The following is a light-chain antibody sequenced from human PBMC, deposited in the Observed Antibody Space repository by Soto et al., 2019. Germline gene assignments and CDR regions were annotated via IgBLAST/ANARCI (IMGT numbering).Light chain of an antibody. Sequence: QSVLTQPPFLSAAPGQSVTISCTGSSSNIGAGYHVHWYQHIPGEAPKLLIYGNTDRPPGISDRFSGSKSGTSASLAITGLQAEDEADYFCSSYTSSSTLVVFGGGTKLTVL. V-gene: IGLV1-40*01. J-gene: IGLJ2*01. CDR2: GNT. CDR3: SSYTSSSTLVV. CDR1: SSNIGAGYH.